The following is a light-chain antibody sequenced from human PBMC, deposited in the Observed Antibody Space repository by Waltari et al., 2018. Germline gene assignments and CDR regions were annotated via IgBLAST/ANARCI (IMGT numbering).Light chain of an antibody. V-gene: IGLV1-47*01. CDR3: AAWDDSLSGVV. J-gene: IGLJ2*01. CDR2: RNN. Sequence: QSVLTQPPSASGTPGQRVTISCSGSSSNIGSNYVYWYQQLPGTAPKLLIYRNNPRPSGRPARFSGSKSGTSASLAISGLRSEDEADYYCAAWDDSLSGVVFGGGTKLTVL. CDR1: SSNIGSNY.